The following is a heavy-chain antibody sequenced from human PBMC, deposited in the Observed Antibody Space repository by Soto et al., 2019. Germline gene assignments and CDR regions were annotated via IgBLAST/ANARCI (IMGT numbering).Heavy chain of an antibody. V-gene: IGHV1-18*01. Sequence: ASVKVSCKDSGYTLTSYGISWVRQAPGQGLEWMGWISAYNGNTNYAQKLQGRVTMTTDTSTSTAYMELRSLRSDDTAVYYCARVKYDFWSGYYRAFDYWGQGTLVTVSS. CDR3: ARVKYDFWSGYYRAFDY. J-gene: IGHJ4*02. CDR2: ISAYNGNT. CDR1: GYTLTSYG. D-gene: IGHD3-3*01.